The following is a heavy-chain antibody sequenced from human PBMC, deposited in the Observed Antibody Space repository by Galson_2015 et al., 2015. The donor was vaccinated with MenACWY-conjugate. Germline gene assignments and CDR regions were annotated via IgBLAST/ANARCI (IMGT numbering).Heavy chain of an antibody. Sequence: SLRLSCAASGFIFSSYSMNWVRQAPGKGLEWVSAISGSGGSTYYADSVKGRFTISRDNSKNTLCLQMNSLRAEDTAVYYCANDRGYYDSSGYLVYFDYWGQGTLVTVSS. CDR2: ISGSGGST. CDR1: GFIFSSYS. J-gene: IGHJ4*02. D-gene: IGHD3-22*01. CDR3: ANDRGYYDSSGYLVYFDY. V-gene: IGHV3-23*01.